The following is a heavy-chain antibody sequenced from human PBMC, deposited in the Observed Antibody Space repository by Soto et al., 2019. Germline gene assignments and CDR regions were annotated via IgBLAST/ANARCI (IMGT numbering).Heavy chain of an antibody. Sequence: QVQLVQSGAEVKKPGSSVKVSCKASGGTFSSYAISWVRQAPGQGLEWMGGIIPIFGTANYAQKFQGRVTITADESTSTAYMELSSLRSDYTAVYYCASDERSAIAARPTPYYYYYGMDVWGQGTTVTVSS. J-gene: IGHJ6*02. CDR1: GGTFSSYA. D-gene: IGHD6-6*01. CDR2: IIPIFGTA. CDR3: ASDERSAIAARPTPYYYYYGMDV. V-gene: IGHV1-69*01.